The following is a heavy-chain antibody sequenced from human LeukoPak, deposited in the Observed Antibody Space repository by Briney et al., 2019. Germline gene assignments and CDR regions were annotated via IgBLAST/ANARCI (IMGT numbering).Heavy chain of an antibody. D-gene: IGHD3-9*01. Sequence: GGSLRLSCAASGFTFNSYAMTWVRQAPGKGLEWVXXXTGXGGSTYYVDSEKGRFTISRDNSKNTVYLKMHSLRAEDTAVYYCAKDLKDSXXPXGFFNHWGQGALVTVSS. CDR2: XTGXGGST. CDR1: GFTFNSYA. V-gene: IGHV3-23*01. J-gene: IGHJ4*02. CDR3: AKDLKDSXXPXGFFNH.